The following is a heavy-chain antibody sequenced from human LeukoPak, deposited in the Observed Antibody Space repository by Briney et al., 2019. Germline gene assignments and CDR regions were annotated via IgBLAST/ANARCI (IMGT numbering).Heavy chain of an antibody. CDR1: GFTFDDHA. CDR3: AKDHTADSHGYFDY. J-gene: IGHJ4*01. V-gene: IGHV3-43D*04. D-gene: IGHD3-22*01. CDR2: ISWDGANT. Sequence: GGSLRLSCAASGFTFDDHAMLWVRQAPGKGLEWVSLISWDGANTYYADSVKGRFTISRDNSKNSLFLQMNNLRVEDTAFYYCAKDHTADSHGYFDYWGHGTLVTVSS.